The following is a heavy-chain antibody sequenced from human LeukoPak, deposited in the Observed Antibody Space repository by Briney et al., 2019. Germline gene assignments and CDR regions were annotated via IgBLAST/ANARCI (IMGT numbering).Heavy chain of an antibody. CDR2: ISSSGSTI. J-gene: IGHJ4*02. V-gene: IGHV3-48*03. D-gene: IGHD3-3*01. CDR1: GFTFSSYE. CDR3: VRGPYDFWSGYYRNYFDY. Sequence: PGGSLRLSCAASGFTFSSYEMNWVRQAPGKGLEWVSYISSSGSTIYYADSVKGRFTISRDNAKNSLYLQMNSLRAEDTAVYYCVRGPYDFWSGYYRNYFDYWGQGTLVTVSS.